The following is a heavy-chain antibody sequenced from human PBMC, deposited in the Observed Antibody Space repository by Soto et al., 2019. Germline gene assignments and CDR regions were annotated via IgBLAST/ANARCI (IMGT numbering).Heavy chain of an antibody. CDR2: ISWNSGRI. CDR3: ANDIVPGGMDV. V-gene: IGHV3-9*01. Sequence: EVQLVESGGGLVQPGRSLRLSCAASGFTFDGYAMHWVRQTPGKGLEWVSGISWNSGRIGYADSVKGRFTISRDNAKNSLYLQMSSLRAEDTALYYCANDIVPGGMDVWGKGTTVTVSS. J-gene: IGHJ6*04. CDR1: GFTFDGYA.